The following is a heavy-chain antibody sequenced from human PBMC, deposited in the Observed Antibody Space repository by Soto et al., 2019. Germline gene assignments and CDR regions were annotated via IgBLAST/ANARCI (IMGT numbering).Heavy chain of an antibody. CDR1: GFSFRIYS. V-gene: IGHV3-48*02. Sequence: EVQMVESGGDLVQPGGSLRLSCVVSGFSFRIYSMNWVRQAPGKGLEWISYISSDSGTIYYADSLKGRFTISRDNGKNSLYLQMNSLTDEDTAVYYCARGRLWSFDLWGQGTLVTVSS. D-gene: IGHD3-10*01. CDR3: ARGRLWSFDL. CDR2: ISSDSGTI. J-gene: IGHJ4*02.